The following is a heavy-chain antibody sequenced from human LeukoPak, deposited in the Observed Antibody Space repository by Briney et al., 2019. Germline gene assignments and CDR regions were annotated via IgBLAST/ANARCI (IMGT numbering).Heavy chain of an antibody. CDR1: GFTFSSYA. J-gene: IGHJ6*03. D-gene: IGHD6-6*01. CDR2: ISYDGSNK. CDR3: ARGAVGQLVHDYYYMDV. V-gene: IGHV3-30*01. Sequence: PGGSLRLSCAASGFTFSSYAMHWVRQAPGKGLEWVAVISYDGSNKYYADSVKGRFTISRDNSKNTLYLQMNSLRAEDTAVYYCARGAVGQLVHDYYYMDVWGKGTTVTVSS.